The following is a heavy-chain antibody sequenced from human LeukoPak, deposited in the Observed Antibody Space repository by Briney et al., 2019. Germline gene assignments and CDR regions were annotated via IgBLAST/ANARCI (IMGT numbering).Heavy chain of an antibody. Sequence: GGSLRLSCAASGFTVSTNYVSWVRQAPGKGLEWVSVIYRGGGTAYADSVKDRFTISRDNSRNTVYLQMNSLRAEDTAVYYCARAQWNSGGYTFDSWGQGTLVTVAS. J-gene: IGHJ4*02. CDR1: GFTVSTNY. CDR3: ARAQWNSGGYTFDS. D-gene: IGHD1-26*01. CDR2: IYRGGGT. V-gene: IGHV3-66*01.